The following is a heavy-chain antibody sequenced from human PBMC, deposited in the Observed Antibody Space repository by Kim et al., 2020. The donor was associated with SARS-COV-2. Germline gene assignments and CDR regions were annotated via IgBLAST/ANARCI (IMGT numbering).Heavy chain of an antibody. Sequence: YTPPPKRRVTISVDTSKNPFSLKLSCVTAADTAVYYCARENRDFWSGYYPWGQGTLVTVSS. CDR3: ARENRDFWSGYYP. D-gene: IGHD3-3*01. J-gene: IGHJ5*02. V-gene: IGHV4-59*01.